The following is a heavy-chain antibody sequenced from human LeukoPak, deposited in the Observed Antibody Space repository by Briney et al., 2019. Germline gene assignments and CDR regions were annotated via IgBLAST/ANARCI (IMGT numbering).Heavy chain of an antibody. V-gene: IGHV3-7*01. Sequence: QTGGSLRLSCAASGFTFSSYWMSWVRQAPGKGLEWVANIRQDGSEKYYVDSVKGRFTISRDNAKNSLYLQMNSLRAEDTAVYYCASGGQQLVHKAFDIWGQGTMVTVSS. CDR1: GFTFSSYW. D-gene: IGHD6-13*01. CDR2: IRQDGSEK. J-gene: IGHJ3*02. CDR3: ASGGQQLVHKAFDI.